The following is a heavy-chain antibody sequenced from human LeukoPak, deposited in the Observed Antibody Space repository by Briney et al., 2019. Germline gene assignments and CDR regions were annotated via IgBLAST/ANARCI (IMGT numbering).Heavy chain of an antibody. Sequence: ASVKVSCKASGGTFSSYPISWVRQAPGQGLEWMGIINPRGGSTSYTQKFQGRVTMTRDTSTSTVYMELSSLRSEDTAVYYCARVKSYYYDTSDKDAFDIWGQGTMVTVSS. V-gene: IGHV1-46*01. CDR3: ARVKSYYYDTSDKDAFDI. J-gene: IGHJ3*02. CDR1: GGTFSSYP. D-gene: IGHD3-22*01. CDR2: INPRGGST.